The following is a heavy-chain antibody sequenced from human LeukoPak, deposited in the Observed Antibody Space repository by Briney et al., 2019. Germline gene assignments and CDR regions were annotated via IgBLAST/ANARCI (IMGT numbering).Heavy chain of an antibody. Sequence: ASVTVSFTASGYTFTGYYMHWVRQAPGQGLEWMGWINPNSGGTNYAQKFQGWVTMTRDTSISTAYMELSRLRSDDTAVYYCARDHSSGWYGGFDPWGQETLVTVSS. CDR3: ARDHSSGWYGGFDP. J-gene: IGHJ5*02. CDR2: INPNSGGT. D-gene: IGHD6-19*01. V-gene: IGHV1-2*04. CDR1: GYTFTGYY.